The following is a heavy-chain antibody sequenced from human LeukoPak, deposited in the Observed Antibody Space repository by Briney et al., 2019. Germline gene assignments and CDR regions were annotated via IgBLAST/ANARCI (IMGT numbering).Heavy chain of an antibody. Sequence: GGSLRLSCPASGFTFSSYWMSWVRQAPGKGLEWVANIKQDGSDKYYVDSVKGRFTISRDNAKNSLYLQMNSLRAEDTAVYYCARPEGEPYFDWLYYFDYWGQGTLVTVSS. V-gene: IGHV3-7*01. CDR3: ARPEGEPYFDWLYYFDY. J-gene: IGHJ4*02. D-gene: IGHD3-9*01. CDR2: IKQDGSDK. CDR1: GFTFSSYW.